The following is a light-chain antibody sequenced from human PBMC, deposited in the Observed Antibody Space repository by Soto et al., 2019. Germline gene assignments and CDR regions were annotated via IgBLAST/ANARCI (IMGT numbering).Light chain of an antibody. V-gene: IGKV3-11*01. CDR3: HQYGSSPQT. J-gene: IGKJ1*01. CDR2: DAS. CDR1: QSVSRY. Sequence: EVVLTQSPDILSLSPGERATLSCRASQSVSRYLGWYQQKPGQSPRLLIYDASNRATGIPARFSGSGSGTDFTLTISSLEPEDFAVYYCHQYGSSPQTFGRGTKVEIK.